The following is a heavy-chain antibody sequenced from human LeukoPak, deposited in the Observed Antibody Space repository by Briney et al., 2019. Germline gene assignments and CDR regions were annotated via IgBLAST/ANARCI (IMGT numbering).Heavy chain of an antibody. D-gene: IGHD4-17*01. CDR1: GGSISSYY. CDR2: IYHSGNV. Sequence: SETLSLTCTVSGGSISSYYWSWIRQPPGKGLEWIAYIYHSGNVYESANTFYNPSLKSRVHISIDRSKNQFFLNLDSVTAADTAVYYCARDLYSDVNHFDYWGQGTLVTVSS. CDR3: ARDLYSDVNHFDY. J-gene: IGHJ4*02. V-gene: IGHV4-59*12.